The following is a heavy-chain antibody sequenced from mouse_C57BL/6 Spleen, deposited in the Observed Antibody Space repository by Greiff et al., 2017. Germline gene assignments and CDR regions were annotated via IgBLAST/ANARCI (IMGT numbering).Heavy chain of an antibody. CDR1: GFNIKDYY. CDR3: ARGYDYDGAWFAY. D-gene: IGHD2-4*01. CDR2: IDPEDVET. J-gene: IGHJ3*01. Sequence: DVKLQESGAELVKPGASVKLSCTASGFNIKDYYMHWVKQRTEQGLEWIGRIDPEDVETKYAPKFQGKATITADTSSNTAYLRLSSLTSEDTAVYYCARGYDYDGAWFAYWGQGTLVTVSA. V-gene: IGHV14-2*01.